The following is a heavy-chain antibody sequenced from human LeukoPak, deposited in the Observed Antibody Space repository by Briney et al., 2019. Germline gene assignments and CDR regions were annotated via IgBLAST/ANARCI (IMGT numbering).Heavy chain of an antibody. CDR2: ISAYNGNT. D-gene: IGHD3-3*01. CDR1: GYTFTSYG. Sequence: GTVKVSREASGYTFTSYGISWVRQAPGQRLEWMGGISAYNGNTNYPQKLPGRVTLTTDKSTSTASMDLRSLISDDPAVYYCARSYDFWSGYFFPTDSWGQGNLVTVSS. V-gene: IGHV1-18*01. CDR3: ARSYDFWSGYFFPTDS. J-gene: IGHJ4*02.